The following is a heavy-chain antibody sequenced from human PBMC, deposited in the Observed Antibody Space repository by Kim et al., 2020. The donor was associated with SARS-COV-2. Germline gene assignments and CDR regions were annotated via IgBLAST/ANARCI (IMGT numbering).Heavy chain of an antibody. CDR1: GGSISSSSYY. V-gene: IGHV4-39*01. J-gene: IGHJ5*02. CDR3: ARISILFNWFDP. CDR2: IYYSGST. Sequence: SETLSLTCTVSGGSISSSSYYWGWIRQPPGKGLEWIGSIYYSGSTYYNPSLKSRVTISVDTSKNQFSLKLSSVTAADTAVYYCARISILFNWFDPWGQGTLVTVSS. D-gene: IGHD4-4*01.